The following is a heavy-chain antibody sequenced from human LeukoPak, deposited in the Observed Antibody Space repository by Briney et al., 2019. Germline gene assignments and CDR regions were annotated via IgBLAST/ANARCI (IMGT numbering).Heavy chain of an antibody. CDR1: GGSVSRGGYY. Sequence: SETLSLTCTVSGGSVSRGGYYWSWIRQHPGKGLEWIGYTSYSGGTYYNPALQSRVTISVDTSDNQFSLKLRSLTAADTAVYYCARGGDRRGFDYWGQGTLVTVSS. J-gene: IGHJ4*02. V-gene: IGHV4-31*03. CDR2: TSYSGGT. CDR3: ARGGDRRGFDY. D-gene: IGHD1-14*01.